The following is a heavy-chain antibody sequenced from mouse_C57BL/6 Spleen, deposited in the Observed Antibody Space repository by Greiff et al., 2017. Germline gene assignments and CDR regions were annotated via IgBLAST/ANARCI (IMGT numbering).Heavy chain of an antibody. V-gene: IGHV14-2*01. CDR3: ALTTVVEGYYAMDY. Sequence: VHVKQSGAELVKPGASVKLSCTASGFNIKDYYMHWVKQRTEQGLEWIGRIDPEDGETKYAPKFQGKATITADTSSNTAYLQLSSLTSEDTAVYYCALTTVVEGYYAMDYWGQGTSVTVSS. CDR2: IDPEDGET. D-gene: IGHD1-1*01. J-gene: IGHJ4*01. CDR1: GFNIKDYY.